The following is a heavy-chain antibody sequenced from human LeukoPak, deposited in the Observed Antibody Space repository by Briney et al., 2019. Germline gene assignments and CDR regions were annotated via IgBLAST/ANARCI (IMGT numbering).Heavy chain of an antibody. D-gene: IGHD3-10*01. Sequence: SETLSLTFTVAGGSISSYYWRWGRQPPGKGVEGSGDIYSSGSSNYNPSLKSRVTRSVDRCKNQYSLKLKSVTAADPAVYYCARQAHGSGSYYIYWGQGTLVTVSS. CDR1: GGSISSYY. CDR3: ARQAHGSGSYYIY. CDR2: IYSSGSS. J-gene: IGHJ4*02. V-gene: IGHV4-4*09.